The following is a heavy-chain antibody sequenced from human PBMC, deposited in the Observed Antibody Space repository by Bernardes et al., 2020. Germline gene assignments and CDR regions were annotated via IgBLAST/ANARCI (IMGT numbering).Heavy chain of an antibody. CDR1: GFTFSSYS. CDR3: ARESPAPYLNIYYYYYYGMDV. Sequence: GGSLRLSCAASGFTFSSYSMNWVRQAPGKGLEWVSSISSSTSYIYYADSVKGRFTISRDNAKNSLYLQMNSLRAEDTAVYYCARESPAPYLNIYYYYYYGMDVWGQGTTVTVSS. CDR2: ISSSTSYI. J-gene: IGHJ6*02. D-gene: IGHD2-2*01. V-gene: IGHV3-21*01.